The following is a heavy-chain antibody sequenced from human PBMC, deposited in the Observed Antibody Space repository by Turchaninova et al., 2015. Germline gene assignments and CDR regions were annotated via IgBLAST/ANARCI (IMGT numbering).Heavy chain of an antibody. Sequence: EVQLVESGGDLVQPGGSLRLSCSASGFTFNRQGMHWVRQAPGKGLEFVSGISNNGDITHYADSVKGRFTISRVNSNNMAFLQMRSLRIEDTGVYYCVTGAAYYYDSWGQGTLVTVSS. CDR1: GFTFNRQG. V-gene: IGHV3-64D*06. D-gene: IGHD1-26*01. CDR2: ISNNGDIT. J-gene: IGHJ5*01. CDR3: VTGAAYYYDS.